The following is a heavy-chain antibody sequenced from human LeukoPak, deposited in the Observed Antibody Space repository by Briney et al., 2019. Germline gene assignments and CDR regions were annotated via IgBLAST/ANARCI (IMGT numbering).Heavy chain of an antibody. CDR2: IYHSGST. D-gene: IGHD5-18*01. Sequence: PSQTLSLTCAVSGGSISSGGYSWSWIRQPPGKGLEWIGYIYHSGSTYYNPSLKSRVTISVDRSKNQFSLKLSSVTAADTAVYYCARDSGTTAMVTEGAFDIWGQGTMVTVSS. J-gene: IGHJ3*02. CDR3: ARDSGTTAMVTEGAFDI. V-gene: IGHV4-30-2*01. CDR1: GGSISSGGYS.